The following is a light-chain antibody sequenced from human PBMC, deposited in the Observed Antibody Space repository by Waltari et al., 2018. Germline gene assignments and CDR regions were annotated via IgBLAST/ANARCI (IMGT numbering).Light chain of an antibody. Sequence: QSALTQPASVSGSLGQSITISCTGTRSDIGSYNYVSWYQQHPAKAPRLIIYEVARRPSGGSIRFSGSKAGNTASLTISGLLAGDEATYHCSAYTSSSTYVFGSGTNVTVL. CDR2: EVA. J-gene: IGLJ1*01. CDR1: RSDIGSYNY. V-gene: IGLV2-14*03. CDR3: SAYTSSSTYV.